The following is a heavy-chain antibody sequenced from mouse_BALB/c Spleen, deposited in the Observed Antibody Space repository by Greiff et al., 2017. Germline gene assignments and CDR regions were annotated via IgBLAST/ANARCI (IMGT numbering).Heavy chain of an antibody. CDR2: ISSGGSYT. V-gene: IGHV5-6*01. Sequence: EVQRVESGGDLVKPGGSLKLSCAASGFTFSSYGMSWVRQTPDKRLEWVATISSGGSYTYYPDSVKGRFTISRDNAKNTLYLQMSSLKSEDTAMYYCARQDYYGSRDYWGQGTTLTVSS. CDR1: GFTFSSYG. CDR3: ARQDYYGSRDY. D-gene: IGHD1-1*01. J-gene: IGHJ2*01.